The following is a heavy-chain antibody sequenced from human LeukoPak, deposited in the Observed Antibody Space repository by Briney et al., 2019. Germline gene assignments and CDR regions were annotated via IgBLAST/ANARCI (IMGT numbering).Heavy chain of an antibody. J-gene: IGHJ4*02. CDR2: INPNSGDT. D-gene: IGHD2-21*02. CDR3: ARDYCGGDCLPDY. CDR1: GYTFTGYY. V-gene: IGHV1-2*06. Sequence: GASVKVSCKASGYTFTGYYVHWVRQAPGQGLEWMGRINPNSGDTNYAQKFQGRVTMTRDTSISTAYMELSRLRPDDTAVYYCARDYCGGDCLPDYWGQGTLVTVSS.